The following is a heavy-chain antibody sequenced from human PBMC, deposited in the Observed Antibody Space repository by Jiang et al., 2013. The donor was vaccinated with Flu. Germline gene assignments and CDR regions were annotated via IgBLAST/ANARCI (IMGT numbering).Heavy chain of an antibody. J-gene: IGHJ4*02. V-gene: IGHV4-4*02. CDR2: IFHDGTT. CDR1: GDSIRSSTW. D-gene: IGHD3-16*01. CDR3: AGQSAFYIDY. Sequence: SETLSLTCAVSGDSIRSSTWWSWVRQPPGEGLERIGEIFHDGTTNFNPSLKSRLTISLDESKNQFSLSLTSVTAADTALYYCAGQSAFYIDYWGQGTLVTVSS.